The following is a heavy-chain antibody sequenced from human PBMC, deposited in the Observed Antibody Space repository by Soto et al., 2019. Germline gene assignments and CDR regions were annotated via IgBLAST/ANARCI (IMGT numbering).Heavy chain of an antibody. CDR1: GYTFTGYY. V-gene: IGHV1-2*02. CDR2: INPNSGGT. CDR3: ARDEGRITMVRGVINYYYGMDV. D-gene: IGHD3-10*01. Sequence: ASVKVSCKASGYTFTGYYMHWVRQAPGQGLEWMGWINPNSGGTNYAQRFQGRVTMTRDTSISTAYMELSRLRSDDTAVYYCARDEGRITMVRGVINYYYGMDVWGQGTTVTVSS. J-gene: IGHJ6*02.